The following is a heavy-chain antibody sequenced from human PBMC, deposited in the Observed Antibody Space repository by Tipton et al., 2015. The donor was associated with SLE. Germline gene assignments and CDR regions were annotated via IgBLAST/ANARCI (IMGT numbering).Heavy chain of an antibody. D-gene: IGHD3-16*01. Sequence: TLSLTCTVSGGSLSRSGYYWGWIRQPPGKGLEWIGSIYYSGSTYYNPSLKSRVTISLDTSRNQFSLKVRSLTAADTAVYYCARAPEGDLLGGMDVWGQGTPVTVSS. CDR2: IYYSGST. J-gene: IGHJ6*02. CDR3: ARAPEGDLLGGMDV. V-gene: IGHV4-39*07. CDR1: GGSLSRSGYY.